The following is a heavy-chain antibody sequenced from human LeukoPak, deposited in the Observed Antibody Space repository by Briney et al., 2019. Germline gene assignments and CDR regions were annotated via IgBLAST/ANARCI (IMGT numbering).Heavy chain of an antibody. Sequence: GGSLRLSCAASGFTVSSNYMSWVRQAPGKGLEWVATINQDGNEKYYVDSVKGRFTISRDNAKNSLYLQMNSLRAEDTAVYYCARRAYYYYFYMDVWGTGTTVTVSS. V-gene: IGHV3-7*01. J-gene: IGHJ6*03. CDR3: ARRAYYYYFYMDV. CDR2: INQDGNEK. CDR1: GFTVSSNY.